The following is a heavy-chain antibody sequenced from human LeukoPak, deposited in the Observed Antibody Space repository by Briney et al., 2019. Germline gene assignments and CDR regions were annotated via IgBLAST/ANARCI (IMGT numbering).Heavy chain of an antibody. CDR3: AKDGERSLEWSPPLGY. CDR1: GFTVSSYA. J-gene: IGHJ4*02. D-gene: IGHD3-3*01. CDR2: MSGSAGST. V-gene: IGHV3-23*01. Sequence: GGSLRLSCAVSGFTVSSYAMSWVRQAPGKGLEWVSAMSGSAGSTYYADSVKGRITISRDNSKNMLYLEMNSLRAEDTAVYYCAKDGERSLEWSPPLGYWGQGTLVTVSS.